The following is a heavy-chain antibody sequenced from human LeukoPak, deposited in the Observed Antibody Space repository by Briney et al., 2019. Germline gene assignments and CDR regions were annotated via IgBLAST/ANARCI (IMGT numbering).Heavy chain of an antibody. CDR2: ISYDGSNK. CDR3: AKDRASTLDY. D-gene: IGHD4/OR15-4a*01. Sequence: GGSLRLSCAASGSTFSSYGMHWVRQAPGKGLEWVAVISYDGSNKYYADSVKGRFTISRDNSKNTLYLQMNSLRAEDTAVYYCAKDRASTLDYWGQGTLVTVSS. J-gene: IGHJ4*02. CDR1: GSTFSSYG. V-gene: IGHV3-30*18.